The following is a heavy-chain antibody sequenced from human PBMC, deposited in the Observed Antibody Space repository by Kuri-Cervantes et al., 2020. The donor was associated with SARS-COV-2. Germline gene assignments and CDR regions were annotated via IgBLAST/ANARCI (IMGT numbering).Heavy chain of an antibody. D-gene: IGHD6-19*01. CDR2: IYYSGST. J-gene: IGHJ4*02. CDR1: GDSITSSSYY. CDR3: VRHPPIAVADYYFDY. V-gene: IGHV4-39*01. Sequence: SETLSLTCTVSGDSITSSSYYWSWTRQPPGKGLEWIGNIYYSGSTYYNPSPKSRVTISIDTSKNQFTLRLSSVTPADTAVYYCVRHPPIAVADYYFDYWGQGALVTVSS.